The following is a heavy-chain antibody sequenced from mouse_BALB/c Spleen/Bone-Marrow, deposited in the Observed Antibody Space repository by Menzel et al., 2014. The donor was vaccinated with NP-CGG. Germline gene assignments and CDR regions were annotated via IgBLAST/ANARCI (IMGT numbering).Heavy chain of an antibody. D-gene: IGHD2-4*01. V-gene: IGHV5-9-4*01. CDR2: ISSGGSYT. Sequence: EVQLQESGGGLVKPGGSLKLSCAASGFTFSSYAMSWVRQSPEKRLEWVAEISSGGSYTYYPDTVTGRFTISRDNAKNTLYLEMSRLRSEDTAMYYCAREGLRRRAAMDYWGQGTSVTVSS. CDR3: AREGLRRRAAMDY. CDR1: GFTFSSYA. J-gene: IGHJ4*01.